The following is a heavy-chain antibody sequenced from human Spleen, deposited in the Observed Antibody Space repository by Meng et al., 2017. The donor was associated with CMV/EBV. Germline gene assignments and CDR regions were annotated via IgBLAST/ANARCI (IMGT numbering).Heavy chain of an antibody. Sequence: GGSLRLSCAASGFNFRIYGMSWVRQAPGKGLEWVSGINWNGGSTGYADSVKGRFTISRDNSKNTLYLQMNSLRAEDTAVYYCARGCSSCPFDPWGQGTLVTVSS. CDR1: GFNFRIYG. CDR2: INWNGGST. V-gene: IGHV3-20*04. CDR3: ARGCSSCPFDP. D-gene: IGHD6-13*01. J-gene: IGHJ5*02.